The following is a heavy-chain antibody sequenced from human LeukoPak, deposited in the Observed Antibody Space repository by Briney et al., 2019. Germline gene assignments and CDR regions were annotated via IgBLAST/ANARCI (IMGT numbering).Heavy chain of an antibody. D-gene: IGHD3-10*01. Sequence: GGSLRLSCATSGFTFSRYNMNWVRQAPGKGLEWVSVIYSGGSTYYADSVKGRFIISRDNSKNTLYLQMNSLRAEDTAVYYCARVSGITDYYMDVWGKGTTVTISS. CDR2: IYSGGST. CDR3: ARVSGITDYYMDV. J-gene: IGHJ6*03. V-gene: IGHV3-66*01. CDR1: GFTFSRYN.